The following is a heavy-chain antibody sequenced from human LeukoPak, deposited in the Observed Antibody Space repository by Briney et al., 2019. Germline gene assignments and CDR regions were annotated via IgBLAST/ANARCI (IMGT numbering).Heavy chain of an antibody. V-gene: IGHV4-34*01. J-gene: IGHJ4*02. D-gene: IGHD2-15*01. CDR2: INHSGST. Sequence: SETLSLTCAVYGGSFSGYYWSWIRQPPGKGLEWIGEINHSGSTNYNPSLKSRVTISVDTSKNQFSLKLSSVTAADTAVYYCARSISSVVVAATPTFDYWGQGTLVTVSS. CDR3: ARSISSVVVAATPTFDY. CDR1: GGSFSGYY.